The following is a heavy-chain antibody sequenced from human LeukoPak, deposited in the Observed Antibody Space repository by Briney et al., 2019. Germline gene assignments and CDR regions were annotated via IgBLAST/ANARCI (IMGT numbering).Heavy chain of an antibody. CDR3: ARDQAGVMMWDY. CDR2: INPNSGGT. J-gene: IGHJ4*02. Sequence: ASVKVSYKASGYTFTGYYMHWVRQAPGQGLEWMGWINPNSGGTNYAQKFQGRVTMTRDTSISTAYMELSRLRSDDTAVYYCARDQAGVMMWDYWGQGTLVTVSS. V-gene: IGHV1-2*02. CDR1: GYTFTGYY. D-gene: IGHD3-16*01.